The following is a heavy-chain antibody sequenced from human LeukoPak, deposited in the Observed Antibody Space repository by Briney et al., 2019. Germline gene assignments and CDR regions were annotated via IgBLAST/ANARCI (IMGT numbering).Heavy chain of an antibody. CDR2: ISSSSSYI. Sequence: GGSLRLSCAASGFTFSSYSMNWVRQAPGKGLEWVSSISSSSSYIYYADSVKGRFTISRDNAKNSLYLQMNSLRAEDTAVYYCARDSRYGSGSYYMYYYYYGMDVWGKGTTVTVSS. D-gene: IGHD3-10*01. V-gene: IGHV3-21*01. CDR3: ARDSRYGSGSYYMYYYYYGMDV. CDR1: GFTFSSYS. J-gene: IGHJ6*04.